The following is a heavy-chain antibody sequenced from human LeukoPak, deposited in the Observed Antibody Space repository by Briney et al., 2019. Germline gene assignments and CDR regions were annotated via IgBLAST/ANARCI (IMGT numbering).Heavy chain of an antibody. J-gene: IGHJ1*01. V-gene: IGHV5-51*01. CDR2: IYPGDSDT. CDR3: ASMTTVPLEYFQH. D-gene: IGHD4-17*01. CDR1: GYSFTSYW. Sequence: GESLKISCKGSGYSFTSYWIGWVRQMPGKGLEWMGIIYPGDSDTRYSPSFQGQVTISADKSISTAYLQWSSLKASDTAMYYCASMTTVPLEYFQHWGQGTLVTVSS.